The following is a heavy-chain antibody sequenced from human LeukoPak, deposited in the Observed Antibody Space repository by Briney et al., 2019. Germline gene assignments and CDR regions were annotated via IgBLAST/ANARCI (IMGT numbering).Heavy chain of an antibody. CDR2: INPNSGGR. J-gene: IGHJ3*02. CDR1: GYTFTGYY. CDR3: ARPYQDDAFDI. Sequence: ASVKVSCKASGYTFTGYYMHWVRQAPGHGLEWMGRINPNSGGRNYAQKFQGRVTMTRDTSISTAYMELSSLRSEDPAVYYCARPYQDDAFDIWGQGTMVTVSS. D-gene: IGHD2-2*01. V-gene: IGHV1-2*06.